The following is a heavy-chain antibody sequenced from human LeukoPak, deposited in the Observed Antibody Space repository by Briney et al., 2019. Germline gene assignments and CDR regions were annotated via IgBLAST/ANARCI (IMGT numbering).Heavy chain of an antibody. Sequence: ASVKVSCTASGYTFTGYYMHWVRQAPGQGLEWMGRINPNSGGTNYAQKFQGRVTMTRDTSISTVYMELSRLRSDDTAMYYCARDYGGSCEYYFDYWGQGTLVTVSS. CDR2: INPNSGGT. CDR1: GYTFTGYY. J-gene: IGHJ4*02. CDR3: ARDYGGSCEYYFDY. D-gene: IGHD1-26*01. V-gene: IGHV1-2*06.